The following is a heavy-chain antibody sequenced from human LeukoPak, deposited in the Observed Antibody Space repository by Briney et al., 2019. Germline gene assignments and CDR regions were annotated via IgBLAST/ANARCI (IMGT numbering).Heavy chain of an antibody. V-gene: IGHV4-34*01. CDR1: GGSFSGYY. CDR3: AITDSSGYYCDY. CDR2: INHSGST. Sequence: PSETLSLTXAVYGGSFSGYYWSWIRQPPGKGLEWIGEINHSGSTNYNPSLKSRVTISVDTSKNQFSLKLSSVTAADTAVYYCAITDSSGYYCDYWGQGTLVTVSS. D-gene: IGHD3-22*01. J-gene: IGHJ4*02.